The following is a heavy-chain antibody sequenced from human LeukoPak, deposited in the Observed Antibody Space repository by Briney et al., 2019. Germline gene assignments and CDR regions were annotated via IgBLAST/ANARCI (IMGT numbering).Heavy chain of an antibody. CDR2: IIPMIGTT. V-gene: IGHV1-69*13. D-gene: IGHD3-22*01. CDR3: AINYYYDSNGYYRFDF. Sequence: SVKVSCKAPGGTFSSYAISWVRQAPGQGLEWMGGIIPMIGTTNHAQTFQGRVTITADESTTTVYMDLSSLRSEDTAVYYCAINYYYDSNGYYRFDFWGQGTLVTVSS. J-gene: IGHJ4*02. CDR1: GGTFSSYA.